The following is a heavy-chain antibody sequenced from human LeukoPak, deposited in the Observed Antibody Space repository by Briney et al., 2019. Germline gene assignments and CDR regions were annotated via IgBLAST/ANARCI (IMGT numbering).Heavy chain of an antibody. J-gene: IGHJ4*02. CDR3: AKGTYYYDSRFDY. CDR1: GFTFDDYA. CDR2: ISWNSGSI. Sequence: PGGSLRLSCAASGFTFDDYAMHWVRQAPGKGLEGVSGISWNSGSIVYADSVKGRFTISRDNAKNSLYLQMNSLRAEDMALYYCAKGTYYYDSRFDYWGQGTLVTVSS. D-gene: IGHD3-22*01. V-gene: IGHV3-9*03.